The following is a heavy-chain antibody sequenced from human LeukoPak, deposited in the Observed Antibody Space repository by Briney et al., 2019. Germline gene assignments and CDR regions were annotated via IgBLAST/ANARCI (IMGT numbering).Heavy chain of an antibody. V-gene: IGHV1-2*02. Sequence: ASVKVSCKASGYTFTGYYMHWVRQAPGQGLEWMGWINPNSGGTNYAQKFQGRVTMTRDTSISTAYMELSRLRSDDTAVYYCALLTVPSRALLAAAGTPHLVYWGQGTLVTVSS. CDR1: GYTFTGYY. J-gene: IGHJ4*02. CDR2: INPNSGGT. CDR3: ALLTVPSRALLAAAGTPHLVY. D-gene: IGHD6-13*01.